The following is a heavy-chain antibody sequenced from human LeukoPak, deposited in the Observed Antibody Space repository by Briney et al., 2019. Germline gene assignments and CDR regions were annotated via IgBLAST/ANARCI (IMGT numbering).Heavy chain of an antibody. CDR1: GFTFDDYA. Sequence: GRSLRLSCAASGFTFDDYAMHWVRQAPGKGLEWVSGISWNSGSIGYADSVEGRFTISRDNAKNSLYLQMNSLRAEDMALYYCAKGGGSSTLHYFDYWGQGTLVTVSS. CDR2: ISWNSGSI. CDR3: AKGGGSSTLHYFDY. J-gene: IGHJ4*02. D-gene: IGHD3-10*01. V-gene: IGHV3-9*03.